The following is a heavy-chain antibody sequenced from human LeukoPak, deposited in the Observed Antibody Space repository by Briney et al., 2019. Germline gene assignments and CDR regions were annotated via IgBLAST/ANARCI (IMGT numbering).Heavy chain of an antibody. CDR3: ARGRIAVAGAYLY. V-gene: IGHV4-34*01. CDR2: INHSGST. CDR1: GGPFSGYY. D-gene: IGHD6-19*01. Sequence: SETLSLTCAVYGGPFSGYYWSWIRRPPGKGLEWIGEINHSGSTNYNPSLKSRVTISVDTSKNQFSLKLSSVTAADTAVYYCARGRIAVAGAYLYWGQGTLVTVPS. J-gene: IGHJ4*02.